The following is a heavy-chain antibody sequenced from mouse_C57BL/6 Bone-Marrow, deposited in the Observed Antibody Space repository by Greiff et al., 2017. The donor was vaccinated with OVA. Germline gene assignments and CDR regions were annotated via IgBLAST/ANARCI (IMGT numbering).Heavy chain of an antibody. V-gene: IGHV5-2*01. J-gene: IGHJ4*01. CDR1: EYEFPSHD. Sequence: EVMLVESGGGLVQPGESLKLSCESNEYEFPSHDMSWVRKTPEKRLELVAAINSDGGSTYYPDTMERRFTISRDNTKKTLYLQMSSLRSEDTALYYCARLDGYYGKSYALDYWGQGTSVTVSS. CDR2: INSDGGST. CDR3: ARLDGYYGKSYALDY. D-gene: IGHD2-3*01.